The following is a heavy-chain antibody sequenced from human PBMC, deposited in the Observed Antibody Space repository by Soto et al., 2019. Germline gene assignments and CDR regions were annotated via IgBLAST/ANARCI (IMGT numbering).Heavy chain of an antibody. D-gene: IGHD3-22*01. CDR1: GFTFRDHA. Sequence: GTLRLSCVGSGFTFRDHAMRWVRQAPGRGLEWVSAISANGASIQHADSVKGRFSVSRDNAKNTVYLQMDNLRTEDSAVYYCAKDRYYDTPGWFDPWGQGSRVTVSS. J-gene: IGHJ5*02. V-gene: IGHV3-23*01. CDR3: AKDRYYDTPGWFDP. CDR2: ISANGASI.